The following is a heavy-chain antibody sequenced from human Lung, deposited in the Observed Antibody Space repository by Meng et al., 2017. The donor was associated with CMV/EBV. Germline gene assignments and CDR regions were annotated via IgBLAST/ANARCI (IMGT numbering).Heavy chain of an antibody. Sequence: GESLKIPWAAPGFPFSTFAMSWVRQAPGKGLQWVSVIYSGDDSTYYADPVKGRFTISRDNSKNMLYLQMNSLRAEDSAVYFCAKGKWGGYYYYYGMDVWGRGTTVTVSS. CDR3: AKGKWGGYYYYYGMDV. J-gene: IGHJ6*01. V-gene: IGHV3-23*03. D-gene: IGHD1-26*01. CDR2: IYSGDDST. CDR1: GFPFSTFA.